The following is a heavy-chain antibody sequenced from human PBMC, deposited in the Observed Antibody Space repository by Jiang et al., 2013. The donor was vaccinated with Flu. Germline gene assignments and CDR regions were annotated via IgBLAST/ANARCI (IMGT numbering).Heavy chain of an antibody. Sequence: GAEVKKPGSSVKVSCKASGGTFSSYAISWVRQAPGQGLEWMGGIIPIFGTANYAQKFQGRVTITADESTSTAYMELSSLRSEDTAVYYCARPAGGYSYGSKSYYGMDVWGQGTTVTVSS. CDR3: ARPAGGYSYGSKSYYGMDV. V-gene: IGHV1-69*01. CDR2: IIPIFGTA. CDR1: GGTFSSYA. J-gene: IGHJ6*02. D-gene: IGHD5-18*01.